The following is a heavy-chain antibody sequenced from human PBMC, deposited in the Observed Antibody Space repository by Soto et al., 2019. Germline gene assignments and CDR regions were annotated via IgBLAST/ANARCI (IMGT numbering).Heavy chain of an antibody. J-gene: IGHJ4*02. D-gene: IGHD4-17*01. Sequence: SETLSLTCTVSGGSISSYYWSWIRQPPGKGLEWIGYIYYSGSTNYNPSLKSRVTISVDTSKNQFSLKLSSVTAADTAVYYCARIGTGYDYGDYEALYWGQGTLVTVSS. V-gene: IGHV4-59*01. CDR2: IYYSGST. CDR3: ARIGTGYDYGDYEALY. CDR1: GGSISSYY.